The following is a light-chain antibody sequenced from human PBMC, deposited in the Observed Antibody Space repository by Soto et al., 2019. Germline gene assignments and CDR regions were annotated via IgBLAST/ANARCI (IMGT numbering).Light chain of an antibody. CDR2: GAS. V-gene: IGKV3-20*01. CDR3: QQYGSSPPT. CDR1: QSVSSY. Sequence: IVMTQSPATLSVSPGERATLCFRASQSVSSYLAWYQQKPGQGPRLLIYGASSRATGTPDRFSGSGSGTDFTLTINRLEPEDFALYYCQQYGSSPPTFGQGTKVDIK. J-gene: IGKJ1*01.